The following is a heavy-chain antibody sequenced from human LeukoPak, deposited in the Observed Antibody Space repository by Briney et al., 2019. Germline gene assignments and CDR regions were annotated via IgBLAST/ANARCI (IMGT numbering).Heavy chain of an antibody. V-gene: IGHV1-18*01. CDR1: GYTFTSYG. CDR2: ISAYNGNT. J-gene: IGHJ5*02. CDR3: ARHRSSTSCHSVGWFDP. Sequence: GASVTVSFKASGYTFTSYGSSWVRQAPGQGLEWTGWISAYNGNTNYAQKLQSRVTMTTDTSTSTAYMELRSLRSDDTAVYYCARHRSSTSCHSVGWFDPGGQRTLVTVPS. D-gene: IGHD2-2*01.